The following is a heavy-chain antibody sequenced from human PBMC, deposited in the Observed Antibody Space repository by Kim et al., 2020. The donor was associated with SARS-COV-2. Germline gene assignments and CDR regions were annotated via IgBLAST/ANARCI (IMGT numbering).Heavy chain of an antibody. Sequence: GGSLRLSCAASGFSFDDYAMHWVRQVPGKGLEWVSGISWNSGSIAYADSVKGRFTVSRDNAKTSLYLQMDSLRPEDTAFYYCAKGLSTVTSYGIDVWGQGTTVTVSS. CDR3: AKGLSTVTSYGIDV. J-gene: IGHJ6*02. CDR1: GFSFDDYA. V-gene: IGHV3-9*01. CDR2: ISWNSGSI. D-gene: IGHD4-17*01.